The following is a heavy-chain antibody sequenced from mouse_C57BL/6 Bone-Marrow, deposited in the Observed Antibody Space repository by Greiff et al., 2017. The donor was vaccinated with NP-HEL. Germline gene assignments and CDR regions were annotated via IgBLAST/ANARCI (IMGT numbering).Heavy chain of an antibody. CDR2: IWTGGGT. Sequence: QVQLQQSGPGLVAPSQSLSITCTVSGFSLTSYAISWVRQPPGQGLEWLGVIWTGGGTTYNSALNSRLSISKDNSKSQVFLKMNSLQTDDTARYYCARNLLYGSSYGPMGYWGQGTSVTVAS. CDR1: GFSLTSYA. V-gene: IGHV2-9-1*01. CDR3: ARNLLYGSSYGPMGY. J-gene: IGHJ4*01. D-gene: IGHD1-1*01.